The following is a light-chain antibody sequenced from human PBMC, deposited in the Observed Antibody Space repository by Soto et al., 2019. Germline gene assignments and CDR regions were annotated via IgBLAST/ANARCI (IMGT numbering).Light chain of an antibody. CDR3: LQTYNTPWT. V-gene: IGKV1-33*01. Sequence: IQMTQPPSLSASVGDRVTITCQASQDISNYLNWYQQKPGKAPKLLIYDASNLETGVPSRFSGSGSGTDFTFTISSLQPEDIATYYCLQTYNTPWTFGQGTKVDIK. CDR1: QDISNY. CDR2: DAS. J-gene: IGKJ1*01.